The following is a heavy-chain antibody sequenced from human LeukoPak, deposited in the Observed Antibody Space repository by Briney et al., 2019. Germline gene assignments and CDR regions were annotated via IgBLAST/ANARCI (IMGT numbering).Heavy chain of an antibody. Sequence: SVKVSCKASGGTFISYAISWVRQAPGQGLEWMGGIIPIFGTANYAQKFQGRVTITADESTSTAYMELSSLRSEDTAVYYCARDERVGAPGGYWGQGTLVTVSS. J-gene: IGHJ4*02. V-gene: IGHV1-69*13. CDR1: GGTFISYA. D-gene: IGHD1-26*01. CDR2: IIPIFGTA. CDR3: ARDERVGAPGGY.